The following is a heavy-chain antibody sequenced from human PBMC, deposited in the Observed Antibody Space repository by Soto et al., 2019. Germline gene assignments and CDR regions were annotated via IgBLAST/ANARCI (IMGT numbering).Heavy chain of an antibody. Sequence: PGGSLRLSCAASGFTFSSYSMNWVRQAPGKGLEWVSYISSSSSTIYYADSVKGRFTISRDNAKNSLYLQMNSLRDEDTAVYYCARDHDFWSGYKWGGYYGMDVWGQGTTVTV. V-gene: IGHV3-48*02. D-gene: IGHD3-3*01. CDR2: ISSSSSTI. CDR1: GFTFSSYS. J-gene: IGHJ6*02. CDR3: ARDHDFWSGYKWGGYYGMDV.